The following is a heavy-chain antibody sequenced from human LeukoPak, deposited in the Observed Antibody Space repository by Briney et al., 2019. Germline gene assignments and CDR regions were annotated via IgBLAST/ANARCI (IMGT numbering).Heavy chain of an antibody. CDR3: ARDFCRTSGSYCPFFDY. V-gene: IGHV1-2*02. J-gene: IGHJ4*02. CDR2: INPNSGGA. Sequence: ASVKVSCKTSGYTFTGHYMRWVRQAPGQGLEWMGWINPNSGGARYAEKFQGRVTMTRDTSITTAYMELSTLTSDDTAVYFCARDFCRTSGSYCPFFDYWGQGTLVTVSS. CDR1: GYTFTGHY. D-gene: IGHD3-10*01.